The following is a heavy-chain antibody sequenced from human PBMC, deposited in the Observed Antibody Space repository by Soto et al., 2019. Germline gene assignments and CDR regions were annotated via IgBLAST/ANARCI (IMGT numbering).Heavy chain of an antibody. CDR1: GYTFTSYG. Sequence: QVQLVQSGAEVKKPGASVKVSCKASGYTFTSYGISWVRQAPGQGLEWMGWSSAYNGKTNYAQKLQGRVTMTTDTSTTTAYLELTSLTSDATAVYYCARDPHDYFVEYDAFDLWGQVTMVTLSS. J-gene: IGHJ3*01. CDR2: SSAYNGKT. D-gene: IGHD4-17*01. V-gene: IGHV1-18*01. CDR3: ARDPHDYFVEYDAFDL.